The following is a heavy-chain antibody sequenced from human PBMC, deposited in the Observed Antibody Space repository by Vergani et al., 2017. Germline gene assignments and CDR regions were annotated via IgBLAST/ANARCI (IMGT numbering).Heavy chain of an antibody. J-gene: IGHJ6*03. CDR2: FHHSGTT. Sequence: QVQLEESGPGLVKPSETLSLMCAVSGYSISDGYFWDWIRQPPGRGLEWIGSFHHSGTTSYNPSLRSRVIISPDTSNNRFSLEVTSVTVADTAVYYCARQKDYYMDVWGKGATVTVS. CDR1: GYSISDGYF. CDR3: ARQKDYYMDV. V-gene: IGHV4-38-2*01.